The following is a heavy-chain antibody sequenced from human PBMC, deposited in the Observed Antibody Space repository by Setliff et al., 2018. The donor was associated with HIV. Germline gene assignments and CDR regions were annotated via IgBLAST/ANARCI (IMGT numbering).Heavy chain of an antibody. D-gene: IGHD3-3*01. V-gene: IGHV4-39*01. J-gene: IGHJ4*02. Sequence: ETLSLTCTVSSDSISSRSDFWWGWIRQPPGKGLEWIGSIYHTGQTYDNPSVKSRLTISVDTDENQFSLKLRSVTAAETAVYYCARQIASGYWAFDSWGQGTLVTVSS. CDR1: SDSISSRSDF. CDR3: ARQIASGYWAFDS. CDR2: IYHTGQT.